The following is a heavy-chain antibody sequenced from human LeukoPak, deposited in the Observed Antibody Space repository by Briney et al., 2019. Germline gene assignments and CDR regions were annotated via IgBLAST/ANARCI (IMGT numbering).Heavy chain of an antibody. D-gene: IGHD2-2*01. CDR1: GGSISSSSYY. J-gene: IGHJ5*02. CDR2: IYYSGST. V-gene: IGHV4-39*01. CDR3: ARLLGRFDP. Sequence: SETLSLTCTVSGGSISSSSYYWGWIRQPPGKGLEWIGCIYYSGSTYYNPSLKSRVTISVDTSKNQFSLKLSSVTAADTAVYYCARLLGRFDPWGQGTLVTVSS.